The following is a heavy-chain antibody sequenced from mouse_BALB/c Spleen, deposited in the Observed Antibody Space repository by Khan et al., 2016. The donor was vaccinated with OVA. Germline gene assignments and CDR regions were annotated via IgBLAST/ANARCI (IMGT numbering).Heavy chain of an antibody. CDR3: ARDGYDPWCAD. D-gene: IGHD2-2*01. CDR1: GFNIKNYY. V-gene: IGHV14-1*02. CDR2: IDPENGKT. Sequence: VQLQQSGAELVRPGALVKLSCKASGFNIKNYYMHWVKQRPEQGLEWIGWIDPENGKTIYDPKFQGQASIMAATSSNTAYLQLSSLTYEDTAVYYCARDGYDPWCADWGQGTLVTVSA. J-gene: IGHJ3*01.